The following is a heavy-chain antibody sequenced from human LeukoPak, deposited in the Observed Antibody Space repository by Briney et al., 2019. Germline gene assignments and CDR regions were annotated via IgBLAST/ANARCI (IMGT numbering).Heavy chain of an antibody. Sequence: SETLSLTCTVSGGSISSYYWSWIRQPAGKGLEWIGRIYTSGSTNYNPSLKSRVTMSVDTSKNQFSLKLSSVTAADTAVYYCARDSVLRYFDWSFRDYYYYGMDVWGQGTTVTVSS. CDR1: GGSISSYY. CDR3: ARDSVLRYFDWSFRDYYYYGMDV. CDR2: IYTSGST. V-gene: IGHV4-4*07. D-gene: IGHD3-9*01. J-gene: IGHJ6*02.